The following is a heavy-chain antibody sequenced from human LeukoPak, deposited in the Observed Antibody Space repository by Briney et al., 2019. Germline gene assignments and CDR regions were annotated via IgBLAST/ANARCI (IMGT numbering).Heavy chain of an antibody. D-gene: IGHD4-11*01. J-gene: IGHJ4*02. CDR1: GFGFSSYS. V-gene: IGHV3-21*01. Sequence: GGSLRLSCAASGFGFSSYSLNWVRQAPGKGLEWVSFISSSSSYIFYADSVKGRFTISRDNDKNSLFLQMDSLRVEDTAVYFCARDLTVGASHKSDYWGQGTLVTVSS. CDR2: ISSSSSYI. CDR3: ARDLTVGASHKSDY.